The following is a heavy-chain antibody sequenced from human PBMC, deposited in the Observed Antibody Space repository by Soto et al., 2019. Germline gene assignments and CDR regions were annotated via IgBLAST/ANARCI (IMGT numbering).Heavy chain of an antibody. CDR2: IYYSGST. Sequence: QVQLQESGPGLVKPSETLSLTCTVSGGSISSYYWSWIRQPPGKGLEWIGYIYYSGSTNYNPSLXXXXXXXXXXXXXXXXXXXXXXXXXXXAXXXXXXXXGSCFDYWGQGTLVTVSS. V-gene: IGHV4-59*01. J-gene: IGHJ4*02. D-gene: IGHD6-13*01. CDR3: XXXXGSCFDY. CDR1: GGSISSYY.